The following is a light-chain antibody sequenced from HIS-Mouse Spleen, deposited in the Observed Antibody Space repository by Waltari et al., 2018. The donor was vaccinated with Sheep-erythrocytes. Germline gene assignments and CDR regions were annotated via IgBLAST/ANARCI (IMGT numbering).Light chain of an antibody. Sequence: QSALTQPPSASGSPGQSVTISCTGTSSDVGGYNYVSWYQQHPGKAPKLMTYEVSKRPSGVPVRFSGSKSGNPASLTVSGLQAEDEADYYCSSYAGSNNWVFGGGTKLTVL. CDR1: SSDVGGYNY. V-gene: IGLV2-8*01. CDR2: EVS. J-gene: IGLJ3*02. CDR3: SSYAGSNNWV.